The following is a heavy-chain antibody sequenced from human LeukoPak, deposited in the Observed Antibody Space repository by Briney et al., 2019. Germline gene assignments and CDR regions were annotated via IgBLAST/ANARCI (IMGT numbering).Heavy chain of an antibody. V-gene: IGHV4-59*01. CDR2: IYYSGST. Sequence: PSETLSLTCTVSGGSISSYYWSWLRQPPGKGLEWIGYIYYSGSTNYNPSLKSRVTISVDTSKNQFSLKLSSVTAADTAVYYGARVGRDVYVFRYWGQGTLVTVSS. J-gene: IGHJ4*02. D-gene: IGHD5-24*01. CDR3: ARVGRDVYVFRY. CDR1: GGSISSYY.